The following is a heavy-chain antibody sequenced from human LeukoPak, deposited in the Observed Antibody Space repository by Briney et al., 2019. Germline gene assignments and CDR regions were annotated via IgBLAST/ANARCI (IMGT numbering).Heavy chain of an antibody. CDR1: GGSISSGSYY. Sequence: SETLSLTCTVSGGSISSGSYYWSWIRQPAGKGLEWIGRIYTSGSTNYNPSLKSRVTISVDTSKNQFSLKLSSVTAADTAVYYCARDSGQYWYFDLRGRGTLVTVSS. V-gene: IGHV4-61*02. CDR3: ARDSGQYWYFDL. CDR2: IYTSGST. J-gene: IGHJ2*01. D-gene: IGHD1-14*01.